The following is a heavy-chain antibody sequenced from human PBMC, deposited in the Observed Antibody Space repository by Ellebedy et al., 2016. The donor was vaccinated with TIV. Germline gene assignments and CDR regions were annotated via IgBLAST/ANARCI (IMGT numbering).Heavy chain of an antibody. CDR1: GFTFYRYS. CDR3: ARDEGKKGGYYVAGPEEGFDP. J-gene: IGHJ5*02. Sequence: GESLKISXAASGFTFYRYSMIWVRQAPGKGLEWISYISGSSSTIYYADSVKGRFTISRDNAKNSLFLQLNSLRADDTAVYYCARDEGKKGGYYVAGPEEGFDPWGQGTLVTVSS. D-gene: IGHD3-10*02. CDR2: ISGSSSTI. V-gene: IGHV3-48*01.